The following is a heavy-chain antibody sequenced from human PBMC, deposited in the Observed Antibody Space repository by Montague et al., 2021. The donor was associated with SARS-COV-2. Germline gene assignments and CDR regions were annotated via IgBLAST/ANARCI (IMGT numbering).Heavy chain of an antibody. D-gene: IGHD3-9*01. J-gene: IGHJ4*02. CDR2: IYSNDDK. CDR3: AHLIRYYDIFTGIPFDY. V-gene: IGHV2-5*01. CDR1: GFSLSTPNVG. Sequence: PVLVKPTQTLTLTCTFSGFSLSTPNVGVGWIRQPPGKALEWLALIYSNDDKRYSPSLRSRLTITKDTSKNQVVLSLTNVDPVDTATYYCAHLIRYYDIFTGIPFDYWGQGTQVTVSS.